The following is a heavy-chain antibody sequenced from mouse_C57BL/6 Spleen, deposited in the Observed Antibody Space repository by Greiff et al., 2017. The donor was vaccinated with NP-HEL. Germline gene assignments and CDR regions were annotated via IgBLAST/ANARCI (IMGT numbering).Heavy chain of an antibody. CDR3: ARTVYYYGSSYYFDY. D-gene: IGHD1-1*01. Sequence: QVTLKESGPGILQSSQTLSLTCSFSGFSLSTSGMGVSWIRQPSGKGLEWLAHIYWDDDKRYNPSLKSRLTISKDTSRNQVFLKITSVDTADTATYYGARTVYYYGSSYYFDYWGQGTTLTVSS. CDR2: IYWDDDK. CDR1: GFSLSTSGMG. J-gene: IGHJ2*01. V-gene: IGHV8-12*01.